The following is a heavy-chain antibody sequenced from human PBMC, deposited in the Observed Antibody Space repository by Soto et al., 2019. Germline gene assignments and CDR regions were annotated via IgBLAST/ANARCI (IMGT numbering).Heavy chain of an antibody. J-gene: IGHJ6*02. Sequence: DAGKVWCKATAYTFTSYYMHWVRQAPGQVLEWMGIINPSGGSTSYAQKFQGRVTISRDSSKNTLYLEMSSLRADDTAVYYCAREAPMDVWGQGTTVTVSS. CDR3: AREAPMDV. CDR2: INPSGGST. CDR1: AYTFTSYY. V-gene: IGHV1-46*01.